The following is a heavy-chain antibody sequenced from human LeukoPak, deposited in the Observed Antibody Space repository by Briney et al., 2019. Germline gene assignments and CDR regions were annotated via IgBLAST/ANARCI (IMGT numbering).Heavy chain of an antibody. V-gene: IGHV3-74*01. CDR2: INSDGSTT. J-gene: IGHJ4*02. Sequence: GGSLRLSCAASGFTFSSCWMHWVRQAPGKGLVWVSRINSDGSTTNYADSVKGRFTISRDNFKNTLYLQMNSLRAEDTAVYYCAKRGCDTNGCPYYFDYWGQGTLVTVSS. CDR3: AKRGCDTNGCPYYFDY. D-gene: IGHD2-8*01. CDR1: GFTFSSCW.